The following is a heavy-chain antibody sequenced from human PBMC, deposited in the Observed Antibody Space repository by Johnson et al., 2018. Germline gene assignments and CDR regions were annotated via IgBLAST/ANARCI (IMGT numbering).Heavy chain of an antibody. J-gene: IGHJ4*02. D-gene: IGHD2-2*01. CDR1: GFTFTNAW. CDR2: SKSKASGGAL. Sequence: VQLVESGGGSVKPGGSLSLSCTASGFTFTNAWVSWVRQALGKGPEWIGRSKSKASGGALDYAAPVKGRFTISRHDSESTLYLEMNSLKIEDTALYYGVIGVPQYPPQADYFGQVTLVTVSS. CDR3: VIGVPQYPPQADY. V-gene: IGHV3-15*01.